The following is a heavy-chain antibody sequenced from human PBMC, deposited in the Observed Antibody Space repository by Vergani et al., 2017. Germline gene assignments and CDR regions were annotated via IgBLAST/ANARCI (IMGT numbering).Heavy chain of an antibody. D-gene: IGHD5-12*01. J-gene: IGHJ4*02. CDR2: ISGSGGST. V-gene: IGHV3-23*01. Sequence: EVQLLESGGGLVQPGGSLRLSCAASGFTFSSYAMSWVRQAPGKGLEWVSAISGSGGSTYYADSVKGRFTISRDNSKNTLYLQMNSLRAEDTAVYYCARGRYSGYDGDYFDYWGQGTLVTVSS. CDR3: ARGRYSGYDGDYFDY. CDR1: GFTFSSYA.